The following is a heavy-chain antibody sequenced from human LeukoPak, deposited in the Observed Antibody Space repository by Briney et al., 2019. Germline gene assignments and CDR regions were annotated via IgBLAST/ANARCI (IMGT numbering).Heavy chain of an antibody. Sequence: GGSLRLSCAASGFTFSSYSMNWVRQAPGKGLEWVSSITRSNYIYYADSVKGRFTISRDNAKNSLYLQMNSLRAEDTAVYYCAKDGEMATLAGWFDPWGQGTLVTVSS. CDR2: ITRSNYI. CDR3: AKDGEMATLAGWFDP. J-gene: IGHJ5*02. CDR1: GFTFSSYS. V-gene: IGHV3-21*06. D-gene: IGHD5-24*01.